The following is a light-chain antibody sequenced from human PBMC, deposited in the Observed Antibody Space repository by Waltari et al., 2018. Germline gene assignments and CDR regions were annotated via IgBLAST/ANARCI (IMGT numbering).Light chain of an antibody. Sequence: EIMLTQSPGTLSLSPGEIATLSCRASQSISRFLAWYQQKPGQAPRLLIYDASSRATGIPDRFSGSGSGTDFSLTIRLEPEDIAVYYCQKYGSLPATFGQGTKVEIK. CDR1: QSISRF. CDR2: DAS. CDR3: QKYGSLPAT. V-gene: IGKV3-20*01. J-gene: IGKJ1*01.